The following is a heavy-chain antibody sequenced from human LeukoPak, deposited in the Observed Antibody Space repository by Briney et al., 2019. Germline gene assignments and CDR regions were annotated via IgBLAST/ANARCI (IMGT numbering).Heavy chain of an antibody. CDR2: ISWNSGSI. D-gene: IGHD1-1*01. CDR1: GFTFDDYA. Sequence: PGRSLRLSCAASGFTFDDYAMHWVRQAPGKGLERVSGISWNSGSIGYADSVKGRFTISRDNSKNTLYLQMNSLRAEDTAVYYCARGRSGYNRNDYGFRWGQGTLVTVSS. J-gene: IGHJ4*02. V-gene: IGHV3-9*01. CDR3: ARGRSGYNRNDYGFR.